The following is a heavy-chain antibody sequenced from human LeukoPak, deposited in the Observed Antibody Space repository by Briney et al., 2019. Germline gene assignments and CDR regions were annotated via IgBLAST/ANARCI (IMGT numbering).Heavy chain of an antibody. J-gene: IGHJ4*02. V-gene: IGHV4-34*01. CDR3: TRGNILSGYCFDF. CDR2: IHYTGAT. Sequence: SETLSLTCAVYGGSISGYYWSWIRQPPGKGLEWVGEIHYTGATSYNPSLKSRPTISIETSKNQVSLRLSSVTAADTAVYYCTRGNILSGYCFDFWGQGALVTVSS. CDR1: GGSISGYY. D-gene: IGHD3-9*01.